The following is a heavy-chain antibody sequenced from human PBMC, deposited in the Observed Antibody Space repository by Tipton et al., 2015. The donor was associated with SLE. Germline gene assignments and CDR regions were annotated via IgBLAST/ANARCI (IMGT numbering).Heavy chain of an antibody. V-gene: IGHV3-11*04. D-gene: IGHD3-10*01. Sequence: SLRLSCAASGFTFSDYYMSWIRQAPGKGLEWVSYISSSGSTIYYADSVKGRFTISRDNAKNSLYLQMNSLRAEDTAVYYCARIHYYGSGSRDYWGQGTLVTVSS. CDR2: ISSSGSTI. J-gene: IGHJ4*02. CDR1: GFTFSDYY. CDR3: ARIHYYGSGSRDY.